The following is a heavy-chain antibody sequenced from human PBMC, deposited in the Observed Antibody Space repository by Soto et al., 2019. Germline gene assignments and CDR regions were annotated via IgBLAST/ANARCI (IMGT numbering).Heavy chain of an antibody. CDR1: GFTFSSYS. CDR3: AKSPPMVRGLIFDY. Sequence: EVQLLESGGGLVQPGGSLRLSCAASGFTFSSYSLSWVRQAPGKGLDWVSAIRGSGDNTYYADSVKGRFTISRDNTKNTLYLQMNSLRAEDTAVYYCAKSPPMVRGLIFDYWGQGALVTVSS. CDR2: IRGSGDNT. J-gene: IGHJ4*02. D-gene: IGHD3-10*01. V-gene: IGHV3-23*01.